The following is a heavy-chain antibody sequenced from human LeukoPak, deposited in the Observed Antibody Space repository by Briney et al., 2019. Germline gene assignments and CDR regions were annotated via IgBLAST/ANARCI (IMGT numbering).Heavy chain of an antibody. V-gene: IGHV3-30-3*01. CDR2: ISYDGSNK. Sequence: GRSLRLSCAASGFTSISYTMHWVRQAPGKGLEWVAVISYDGSNKYYADSVKGRFTISRDNSKSTLYLQMNSLRAEDTAVYYCAREFYRAATSDYWGQGTLVTVSS. CDR1: GFTSISYT. J-gene: IGHJ4*02. D-gene: IGHD2-15*01. CDR3: AREFYRAATSDY.